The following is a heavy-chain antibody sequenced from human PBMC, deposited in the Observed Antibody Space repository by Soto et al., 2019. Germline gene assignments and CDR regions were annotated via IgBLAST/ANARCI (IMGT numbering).Heavy chain of an antibody. CDR3: AKDRRAGGNYGFYSDF. J-gene: IGHJ4*02. CDR2: SSATGAGT. D-gene: IGHD1-7*01. CDR1: GFTFSSYG. V-gene: IGHV3-23*01. Sequence: EVQLLESGGGLVQPGGSLRLSCAASGFTFSSYGMTWVRQAPGKGLEWVSFSSATGAGTYYADSVKCRFTISRDNSQNTLYLQMTSLRADDTAVYYCAKDRRAGGNYGFYSDFWGQGALVIVSS.